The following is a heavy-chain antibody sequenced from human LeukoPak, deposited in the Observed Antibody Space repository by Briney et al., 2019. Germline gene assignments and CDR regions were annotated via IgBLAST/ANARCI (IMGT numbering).Heavy chain of an antibody. CDR3: TRDGERVGFHNLWFGELIRKYYYYYGMDV. V-gene: IGHV3-15*01. CDR2: IKRKTDGGTP. CDR1: ALTSSNAW. Sequence: RGSMRLSSAPYALTSSNAWISWVRPAHRGVRESDGRIKRKTDGGTPEYAGPVKGRFTISRDDSKNTLYLQMNSRRTEDTAVYYCTRDGERVGFHNLWFGELIRKYYYYYGMDVWGQRTTVTVSS. J-gene: IGHJ6*02. D-gene: IGHD3-10*01.